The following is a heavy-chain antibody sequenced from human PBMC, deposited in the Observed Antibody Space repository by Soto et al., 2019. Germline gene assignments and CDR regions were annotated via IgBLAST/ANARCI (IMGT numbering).Heavy chain of an antibody. CDR1: GFTVSSNY. J-gene: IGHJ4*02. D-gene: IGHD5-18*01. Sequence: GGSLRLSCAASGFTVSSNYMSWVRQAPGKGLEWVSVIYSGGSTYYADSMKGRFTISRDNSKNTLYLQMNSLRAEDTAVYYCARLGVGYSYGNDYWGQGTLVTVSS. V-gene: IGHV3-66*01. CDR2: IYSGGST. CDR3: ARLGVGYSYGNDY.